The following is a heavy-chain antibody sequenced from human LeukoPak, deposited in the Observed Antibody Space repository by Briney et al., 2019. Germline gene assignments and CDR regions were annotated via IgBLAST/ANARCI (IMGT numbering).Heavy chain of an antibody. CDR3: ARRREAYCGGDCLGAFDI. J-gene: IGHJ3*02. D-gene: IGHD2-21*02. V-gene: IGHV4-59*08. Sequence: PSETLSLTCTVSGGSISSYYWSWIRQPPGEGLEWIGYIYYSGSTNYNPSLKSRVTISVDTSKNQFSLKLSSVTAADTAVYYCARRREAYCGGDCLGAFDIWGQGTMVTVSS. CDR2: IYYSGST. CDR1: GGSISSYY.